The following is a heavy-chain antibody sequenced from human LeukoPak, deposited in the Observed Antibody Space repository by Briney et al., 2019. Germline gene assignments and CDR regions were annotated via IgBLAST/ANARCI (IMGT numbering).Heavy chain of an antibody. D-gene: IGHD6-13*01. J-gene: IGHJ4*02. V-gene: IGHV3-30*03. CDR2: ISNNGRNK. CDR3: ARDRGFSSWGNDY. CDR1: GFTFSSYS. Sequence: GGSLRLSCAASGFTFSSYSMNWVRQAPGKGLEWVAFISNNGRNKDYADSVKGRFTISRDNSKNTLYLQVNSLRAEDTAVYYCARDRGFSSWGNDYWGQGTLVTVSS.